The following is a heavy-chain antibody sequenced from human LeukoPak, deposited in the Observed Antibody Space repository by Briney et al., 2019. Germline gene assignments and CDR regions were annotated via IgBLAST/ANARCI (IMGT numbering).Heavy chain of an antibody. CDR3: ASTGGSTWDSISFDY. CDR1: GGSLSSSRYY. CDR2: IYYSGTT. V-gene: IGHV4-39*07. D-gene: IGHD6-13*01. Sequence: SETLSLTCTVSGGSLSSSRYYWGWIRQPPGQGLEWIGSIYYSGTTYYNPSLNSRVTISVDTSKNQFSLRLSSVTAADTAVYYCASTGGSTWDSISFDYWGQGILVTVSA. J-gene: IGHJ4*02.